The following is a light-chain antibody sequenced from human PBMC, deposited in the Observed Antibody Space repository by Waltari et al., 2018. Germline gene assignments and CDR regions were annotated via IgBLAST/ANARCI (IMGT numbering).Light chain of an antibody. CDR3: CSRSYV. J-gene: IGLJ1*01. V-gene: IGLV2-23*01. CDR1: SSAVGSYDV. CDR2: EDT. Sequence: QSALPQPASVSGSPGQSITISCTGTSSAVGSYDVVSWYQQNPGKAPKLIIYEDTQRPSGVSSRFSGAKSGNTASLTISGFQAEDEGDYYCCSRSYVFGNGTKVTVL.